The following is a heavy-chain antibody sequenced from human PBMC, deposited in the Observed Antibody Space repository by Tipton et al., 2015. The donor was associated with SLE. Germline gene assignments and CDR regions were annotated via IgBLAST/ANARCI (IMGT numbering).Heavy chain of an antibody. CDR2: IYYIGST. CDR1: GGSISSYY. V-gene: IGHV4-59*08. Sequence: TLSLTCTVSGGSISSYYWSWIRQPPGKGLEWIGYIYYIGSTYYNPSLKSRASISVDTSKNQFSLNLHSLTAADTAVYYCARHDTNYGRNWFDPWGQGTLVTVSS. J-gene: IGHJ5*02. CDR3: ARHDTNYGRNWFDP. D-gene: IGHD2-8*01.